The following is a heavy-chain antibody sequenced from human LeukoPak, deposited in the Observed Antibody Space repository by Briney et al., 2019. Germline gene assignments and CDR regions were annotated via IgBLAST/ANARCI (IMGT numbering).Heavy chain of an antibody. CDR2: ISAYNGNT. V-gene: IGHV1-18*01. J-gene: IGHJ3*02. D-gene: IGHD1-26*01. CDR1: GYTFTSYG. Sequence: ASVKVSCKASGYTFTSYGISWVRQAPGQGLEWMGWISAYNGNTNYAQKLHSRVTITTDTSTSTAYMELRSLRSDDTAVYYCARDSVVGATTRAFDIWGQGTMVTVSS. CDR3: ARDSVVGATTRAFDI.